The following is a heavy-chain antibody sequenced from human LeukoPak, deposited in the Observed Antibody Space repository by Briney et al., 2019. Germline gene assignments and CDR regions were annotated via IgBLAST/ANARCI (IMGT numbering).Heavy chain of an antibody. D-gene: IGHD2-2*01. J-gene: IGHJ6*02. CDR1: GFTFDDYA. Sequence: PGGSLRLSCAASGFTFDDYAMHWVRQAPGKGLEWVSGISWNSGTIGYADSVKGRFAISRDNAKNSLYLHMNSLRAEDTAVYYCARERRIVVVPAARAGNYYYYYGMDVWGQGTTVTVSS. V-gene: IGHV3-9*01. CDR3: ARERRIVVVPAARAGNYYYYYGMDV. CDR2: ISWNSGTI.